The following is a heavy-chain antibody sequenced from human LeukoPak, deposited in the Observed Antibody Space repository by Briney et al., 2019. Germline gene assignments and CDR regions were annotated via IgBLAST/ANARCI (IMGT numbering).Heavy chain of an antibody. J-gene: IGHJ4*02. D-gene: IGHD6-6*01. V-gene: IGHV1-2*02. Sequence: ASVKVSCKASRYTFTGYYMHWVRQAPGQGLEWMGWINPNSGGTNYAQKFQGRVTMTRDTSISTAYMELSRLRSDDTAVYYCAREYSSSPGDLDYWGQGTLVTVSS. CDR2: INPNSGGT. CDR3: AREYSSSPGDLDY. CDR1: RYTFTGYY.